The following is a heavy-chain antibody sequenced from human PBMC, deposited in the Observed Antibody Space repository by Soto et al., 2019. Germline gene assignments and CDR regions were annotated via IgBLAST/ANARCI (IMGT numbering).Heavy chain of an antibody. CDR1: GFTSS. D-gene: IGHD6-19*01. CDR2: SDFSGRLT. Sequence: EVQILESGGALIQPGGPLRLSCAASGFTSSMTWVRQAPGKGLEWVSASDFSGRLTYYADSVKGRFTIFRDTSVNTLFLQMNSLRTEDTAVYYCANILVGQWLVPGGYWGPGTLVTVSS. CDR3: ANILVGQWLVPGGY. V-gene: IGHV3-23*01. J-gene: IGHJ4*02.